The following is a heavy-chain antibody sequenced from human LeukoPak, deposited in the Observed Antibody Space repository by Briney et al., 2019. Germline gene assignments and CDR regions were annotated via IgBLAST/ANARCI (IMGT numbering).Heavy chain of an antibody. V-gene: IGHV3-30*03. CDR1: GFTFSSYG. CDR2: ISYDGSNK. J-gene: IGHJ1*01. Sequence: GGSLRLSCAASGFTFSSYGMHWVRQAPGKGLEWVAVISYDGSNKYYADSVKGRFTISRGNAKNSLYLQMNSLRAEDTAMYYCARDPHSSGWYGGAEYFQHWGQGTLVTVSS. CDR3: ARDPHSSGWYGGAEYFQH. D-gene: IGHD6-19*01.